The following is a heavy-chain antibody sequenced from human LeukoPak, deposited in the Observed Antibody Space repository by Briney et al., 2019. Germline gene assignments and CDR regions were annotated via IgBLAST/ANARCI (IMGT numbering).Heavy chain of an antibody. CDR1: GGSISSYY. Sequence: SETLSLTCTVSGGSISSYYWSWIRQPPGKGLEWIGYIYYSGSTNYNPSLKSRVTISVDTSKNQFSLKLSSVTAADTAAYYCARDHGDDLYYFDYWGQGTLVTVSS. D-gene: IGHD4-17*01. J-gene: IGHJ4*02. V-gene: IGHV4-59*01. CDR2: IYYSGST. CDR3: ARDHGDDLYYFDY.